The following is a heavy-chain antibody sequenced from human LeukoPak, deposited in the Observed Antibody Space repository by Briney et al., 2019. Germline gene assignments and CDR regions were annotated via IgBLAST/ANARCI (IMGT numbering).Heavy chain of an antibody. D-gene: IGHD4-17*01. CDR1: GGSISSSSYC. V-gene: IGHV4-39*01. CDR3: ARQRSPVTILHYLDS. Sequence: SETLSLTCTVSGGSISSSSYCWGWIRQPPGKGLEWIGSFYCSGSTYYNPSLKSRVTMSVDTSKNQFSLKLSSVTAADTAVYYCARQRSPVTILHYLDSWGQGTLVTVSS. J-gene: IGHJ4*02. CDR2: FYCSGST.